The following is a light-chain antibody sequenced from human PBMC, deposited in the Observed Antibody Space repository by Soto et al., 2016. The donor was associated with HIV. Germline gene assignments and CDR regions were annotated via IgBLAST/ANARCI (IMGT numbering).Light chain of an antibody. J-gene: IGKJ2*01. CDR3: QKYNSVLYT. CDR2: AAS. CDR1: QGISNY. Sequence: DIQMTQSPSSLSASVGDRVTITCRASQGISNYLAWYQQKPGKVPKLLIYAASTLQPGVPSRFSGSGSGTDFTLTISSLQPEDVVTYYCQKYNSVLYTFGQGTKLEIK. V-gene: IGKV1-27*01.